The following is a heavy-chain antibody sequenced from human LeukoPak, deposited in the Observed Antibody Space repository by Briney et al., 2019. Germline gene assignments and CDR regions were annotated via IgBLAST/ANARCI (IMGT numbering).Heavy chain of an antibody. CDR1: GFTFSSYS. J-gene: IGHJ4*02. CDR3: ARGGSTYPFDY. D-gene: IGHD2-15*01. CDR2: ISSSSSTI. Sequence: GGSLRLSCAASGFTFSSYSMNWVRQAPGKGLEWVSYISSSSSTIYYADSVKGRFTISRDNSKNTLYLQMNSLRAEDTAVYYCARGGSTYPFDYWGQGTLVTVSS. V-gene: IGHV3-48*01.